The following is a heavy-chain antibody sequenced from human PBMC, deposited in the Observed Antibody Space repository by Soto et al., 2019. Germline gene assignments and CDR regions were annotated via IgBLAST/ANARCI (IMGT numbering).Heavy chain of an antibody. V-gene: IGHV3-23*01. J-gene: IGHJ4*02. CDR3: AKGSSTSRPYFFDY. CDR2: ITGSGGDT. D-gene: IGHD2-2*01. Sequence: GGSLRLSCAASGFTFSDFAMSWVRQAPGGGLEWVSAITGSGGDTYYADSVKGRFTLSRDNSKNMLYLQMNSLTVEDTALYYCAKGSSTSRPYFFDYWGQGTLVTVSS. CDR1: GFTFSDFA.